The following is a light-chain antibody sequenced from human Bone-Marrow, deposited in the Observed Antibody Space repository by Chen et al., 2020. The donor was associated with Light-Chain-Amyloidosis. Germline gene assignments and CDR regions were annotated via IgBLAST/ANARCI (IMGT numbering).Light chain of an antibody. J-gene: IGLJ2*01. Sequence: SYELTHPPSVSVSPGQTARITCSGDDLPTKYAYWYQQKPGQAPVLVIHRDTERPSGISERFSGSSSGTTATLTISGVQAEDEADYHCQSADSSGTYEVIFGGGSKLTAL. V-gene: IGLV3-25*03. CDR1: DLPTKY. CDR2: RDT. CDR3: QSADSSGTYEVI.